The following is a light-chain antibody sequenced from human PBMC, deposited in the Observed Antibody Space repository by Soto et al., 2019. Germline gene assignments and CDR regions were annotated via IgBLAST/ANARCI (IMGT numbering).Light chain of an antibody. J-gene: IGKJ4*01. V-gene: IGKV1-5*03. Sequence: DIQMTQSTSTLSASVGDRVTITCRASQSIRSWLAWYQQKPGKAPKLLIYKASSFESGVPSRFSGRGSGTEFTLIISSLQPDAFATYYCQQYNRYFAVTFGGGTKVEIK. CDR3: QQYNRYFAVT. CDR2: KAS. CDR1: QSIRSW.